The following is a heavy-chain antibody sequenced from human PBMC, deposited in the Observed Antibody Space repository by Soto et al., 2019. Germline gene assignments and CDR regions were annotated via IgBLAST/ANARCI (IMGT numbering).Heavy chain of an antibody. D-gene: IGHD3-10*01. Sequence: QVRLVESGGGVVQPGRSLRLSCAASGFTFNIYAMHWVRQAPGKGLEWVAMISHDGTSRYCADFVKGRATISRDNSKGMVFVQINSLGVGESAVYYCVRSSGVPTPDFAYWGQGTLVTVSS. V-gene: IGHV3-30-3*01. CDR2: ISHDGTSR. CDR1: GFTFNIYA. J-gene: IGHJ4*02. CDR3: VRSSGVPTPDFAY.